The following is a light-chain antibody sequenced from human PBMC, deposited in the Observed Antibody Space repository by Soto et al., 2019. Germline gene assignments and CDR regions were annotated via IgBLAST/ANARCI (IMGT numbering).Light chain of an antibody. J-gene: IGKJ1*01. CDR3: MQALQTAWT. Sequence: DIVMTQSPLSLPVTPGEPASISCRPSQSLLHSNGYNYLDWYLQKPGQSPQLLIYLGSNRASGVPDRFSGSGSGTDFTLKISRVEAEDVGVYYCMQALQTAWTFGQGTKVDIK. CDR1: QSLLHSNGYNY. V-gene: IGKV2-28*01. CDR2: LGS.